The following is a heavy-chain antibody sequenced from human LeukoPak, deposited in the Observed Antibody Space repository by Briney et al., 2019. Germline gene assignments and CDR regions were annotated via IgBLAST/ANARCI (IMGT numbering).Heavy chain of an antibody. J-gene: IGHJ4*02. D-gene: IGHD3-3*01. CDR1: GYTFTDYY. CDR2: INPNGGGT. V-gene: IGHV1-2*02. CDR3: ARGGNTIFGVIDY. Sequence: ASVKVSCKASGYTFTDYYIHWVRQAPGQGLEWMGWINPNGGGTNYAQKFQGRVTMTRDTSISTVYMEVSRLRSDDTAVYHCARGGNTIFGVIDYWGQGTPVTVSS.